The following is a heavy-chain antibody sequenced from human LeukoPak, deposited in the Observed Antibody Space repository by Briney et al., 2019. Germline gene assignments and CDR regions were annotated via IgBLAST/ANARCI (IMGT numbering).Heavy chain of an antibody. CDR3: ARRPTGYSSGRYSFDI. CDR1: GGSFSSYY. D-gene: IGHD6-19*01. V-gene: IGHV4-59*01. J-gene: IGHJ3*02. Sequence: PSETLSFTCTVSGGSFSSYYWSWIRQSPGKGLEWIGYIDYSGSTNYNPSLKSRVTISVDTSKNQFSLKLSSVTAADTAVYYCARRPTGYSSGRYSFDIWGQGTMVTVSS. CDR2: IDYSGST.